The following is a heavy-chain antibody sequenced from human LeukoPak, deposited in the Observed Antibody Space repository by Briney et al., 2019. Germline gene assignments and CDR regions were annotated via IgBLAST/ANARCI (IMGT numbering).Heavy chain of an antibody. CDR1: GFSFSSYA. J-gene: IGHJ4*02. D-gene: IGHD3-10*01. CDR2: ISYDGNNE. CDR3: ARNRGDYGSGKYFDY. Sequence: GRSLRLSCAASGFSFSSYATHWVRQAPGKGLEWVAFISYDGNNEYYADSVKGRFTISRDNSNNTLSLQMNRLRAEDTAVYYCARNRGDYGSGKYFDYWGQGTLVTVSS. V-gene: IGHV3-30*04.